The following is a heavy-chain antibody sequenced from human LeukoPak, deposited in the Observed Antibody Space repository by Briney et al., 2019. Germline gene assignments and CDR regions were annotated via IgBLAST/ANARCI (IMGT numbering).Heavy chain of an antibody. CDR2: IYHSGST. Sequence: PSLTLSLTCAVSGGSISSGGYSWSWIRQPPGKGLEWIGYIYHSGSTYYNPSLKSRVTMSVDKSKNQFSLKLNSVTAADTAVYYCARDHSSSSGYYFDYWGQGTLVTVSS. J-gene: IGHJ4*02. D-gene: IGHD6-6*01. V-gene: IGHV4-30-2*01. CDR1: GGSISSGGYS. CDR3: ARDHSSSSGYYFDY.